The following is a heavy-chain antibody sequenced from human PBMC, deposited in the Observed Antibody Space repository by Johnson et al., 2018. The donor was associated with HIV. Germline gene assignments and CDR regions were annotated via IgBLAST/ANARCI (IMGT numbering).Heavy chain of an antibody. CDR1: GFTFDDYA. CDR3: ARGQGGAIPHDAFDI. D-gene: IGHD3-16*01. V-gene: IGHV3-64*01. J-gene: IGHJ3*02. Sequence: VQLVESGGGLVQPGRSLRLSCAASGFTFDDYAMHWVRQAPGKGLEWVSGINWNGGSTYYANSVKGRFTISRDNSKNTLYLQMGSLRAEDMAVYYCARGQGGAIPHDAFDIWGQGTMVTVSS. CDR2: INWNGGST.